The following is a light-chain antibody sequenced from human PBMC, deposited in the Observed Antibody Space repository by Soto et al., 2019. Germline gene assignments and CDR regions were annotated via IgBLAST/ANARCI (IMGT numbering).Light chain of an antibody. CDR3: QHRSNWRMYT. J-gene: IGKJ2*01. Sequence: ELVLTQSPATLSLSPGERATLSCRASQSVAGYLAWYQQKLGQGPKLLIYDSSTRATGTPARFRGSGSGTDFTLTISSLEPEDFAIYYCQHRSNWRMYTFGQGTKLEIK. V-gene: IGKV3-11*01. CDR2: DSS. CDR1: QSVAGY.